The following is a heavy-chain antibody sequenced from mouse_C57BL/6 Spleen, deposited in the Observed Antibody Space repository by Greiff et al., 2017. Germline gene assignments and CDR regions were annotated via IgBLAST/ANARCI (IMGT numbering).Heavy chain of an antibody. Sequence: QVQLQQPGAELVKPGASVKLSCKASGYTFTSYWMQWVKQRPGQGLEWIGEIDPSDSYTNYNQKFKGKATLTVDTSSGTAYMQLSSLTSEDSAVYYCARRYGSSYYFDYWGQGTTLTVSS. CDR3: ARRYGSSYYFDY. D-gene: IGHD1-1*01. J-gene: IGHJ2*01. V-gene: IGHV1-50*01. CDR2: IDPSDSYT. CDR1: GYTFTSYW.